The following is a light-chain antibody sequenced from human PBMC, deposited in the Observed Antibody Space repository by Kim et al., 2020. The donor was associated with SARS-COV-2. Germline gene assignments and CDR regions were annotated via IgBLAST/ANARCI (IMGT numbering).Light chain of an antibody. V-gene: IGKV1-39*01. Sequence: SASIGDRVTIPCRASQTVTTYLNWYQHKPGQAPRLLIYSASTLQSGVPARFRGSGSGTEFILTVSSLQPEDSATYYCQQSYTIPWTFGPGTKLEI. CDR3: QQSYTIPWT. CDR1: QTVTTY. CDR2: SAS. J-gene: IGKJ2*02.